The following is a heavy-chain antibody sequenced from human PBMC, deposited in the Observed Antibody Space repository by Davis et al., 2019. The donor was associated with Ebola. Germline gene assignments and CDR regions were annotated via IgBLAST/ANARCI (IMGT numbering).Heavy chain of an antibody. CDR1: GYTFTSYY. CDR2: INPSGGST. Sequence: AASVKVSCKASGYTFTSYYMHWVRQAPGQGLEWMGIINPSGGSTSYAQKFQGRVTMTRDTSTSTVYMELSSLRSEDTAVYYCARTPLEWLFKDPFDRWGQGTLVTVSS. V-gene: IGHV1-46*01. CDR3: ARTPLEWLFKDPFDR. D-gene: IGHD3-3*01. J-gene: IGHJ5*02.